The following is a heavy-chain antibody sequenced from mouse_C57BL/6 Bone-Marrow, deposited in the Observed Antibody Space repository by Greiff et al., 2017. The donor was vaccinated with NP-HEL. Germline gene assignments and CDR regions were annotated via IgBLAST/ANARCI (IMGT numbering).Heavy chain of an antibody. CDR1: GYTFTDYY. D-gene: IGHD2-5*01. V-gene: IGHV1-19*01. CDR3: ARGDSNYLYYYAMDY. J-gene: IGHJ4*01. Sequence: VQLQQSGPVLVKPGASVKMSCKASGYTFTDYYMNWVKQSHGKSLEWIGVINPYNGGTSYNQKFKGKATLTVDKSSSKAYMELNSLTSEDSAVYYCARGDSNYLYYYAMDYWGQGTSVTVSS. CDR2: INPYNGGT.